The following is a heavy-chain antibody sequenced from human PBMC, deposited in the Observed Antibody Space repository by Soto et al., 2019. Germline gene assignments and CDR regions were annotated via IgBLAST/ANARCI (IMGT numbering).Heavy chain of an antibody. D-gene: IGHD3-9*01. J-gene: IGHJ4*02. CDR1: RLTFSDYA. CDR3: AKTRCADTGYSFDY. CDR2: ISGSGGNT. V-gene: IGHV3-23*01. Sequence: EVQLLESGGGLVQPGGSLRLSCVASRLTFSDYAMSWVRQAPGKGPEWVSAISGSGGNTYNADSVKGRFTITRDNSKNTLYLQMNSLRAEDTAVYYCAKTRCADTGYSFDYWGQGTLVTVSS.